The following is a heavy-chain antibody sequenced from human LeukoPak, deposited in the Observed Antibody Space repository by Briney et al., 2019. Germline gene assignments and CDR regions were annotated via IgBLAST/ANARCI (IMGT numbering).Heavy chain of an antibody. D-gene: IGHD3-10*01. V-gene: IGHV1-24*01. CDR3: ARLATMVRGVIINAPDY. CDR1: GYTLTELS. CDR2: FDPEDGET. Sequence: GASVKVSCKVSGYTLTELSMHWVRQAPGKGLEWMGGFDPEDGETIYAQKFQGRVTMTEDTSTDTAYMELSSLRSEDTAVYYCARLATMVRGVIINAPDYWGQGTLVTVSS. J-gene: IGHJ4*02.